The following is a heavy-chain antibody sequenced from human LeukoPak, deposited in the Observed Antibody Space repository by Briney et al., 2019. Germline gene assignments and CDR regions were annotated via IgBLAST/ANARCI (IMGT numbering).Heavy chain of an antibody. J-gene: IGHJ4*02. CDR2: IYYSGST. CDR1: GGSISSSSYY. Sequence: SETLSLTCTVSGGSISSSSYYWGWIRQPPGKGLEWIGSIYYSGSTYHNPSLKSRVTISVDTSKNQFSLKLSSVTAADTAVYYCATLVGATVSFDYWGQGTLVTVSS. V-gene: IGHV4-39*01. CDR3: ATLVGATVSFDY. D-gene: IGHD1-26*01.